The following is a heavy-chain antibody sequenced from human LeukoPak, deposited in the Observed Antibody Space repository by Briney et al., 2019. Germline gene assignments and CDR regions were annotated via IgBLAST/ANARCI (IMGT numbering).Heavy chain of an antibody. D-gene: IGHD6-19*01. Sequence: ASMKVSCKASGYTFTSYGISWVRQAPGQGLEWMGWISAYNGNTNYAQKLQGRVTMTTDTSTSTAYMELRSLRSDDTAVYYCARGTQWLVPTPFDYWGQGTLVTVSS. V-gene: IGHV1-18*01. CDR2: ISAYNGNT. CDR3: ARGTQWLVPTPFDY. J-gene: IGHJ4*02. CDR1: GYTFTSYG.